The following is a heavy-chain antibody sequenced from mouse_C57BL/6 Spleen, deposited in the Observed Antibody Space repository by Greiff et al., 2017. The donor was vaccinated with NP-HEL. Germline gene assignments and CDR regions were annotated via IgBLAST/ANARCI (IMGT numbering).Heavy chain of an antibody. Sequence: EVQRVESGGGLVKPGGSLKLSCAASGFTFSDYGMHWVRQAPEKGLEWVAYISSGSSTIYYADTVKGRFTISRDNAKKTLFLQMTRLRSEDTAMYYCARPFGYYWYFDVWGTGTTVTVSS. J-gene: IGHJ1*03. CDR1: GFTFSDYG. V-gene: IGHV5-17*01. CDR3: ARPFGYYWYFDV. D-gene: IGHD2-2*01. CDR2: ISSGSSTI.